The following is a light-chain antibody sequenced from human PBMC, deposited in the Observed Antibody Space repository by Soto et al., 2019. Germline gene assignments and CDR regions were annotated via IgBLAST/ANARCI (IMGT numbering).Light chain of an antibody. J-gene: IGKJ4*01. CDR3: QKYASLPLT. CDR2: DAS. Sequence: DLQMTQSPSSLSASVGDRLTLTCQASQDISDSLIWYQVKPGNAPQLLMFDASKLETGVPSRFSGTGSVKDFTFTISSLQPEDFATYYCQKYASLPLTFGGGTKVEIK. CDR1: QDISDS. V-gene: IGKV1-33*01.